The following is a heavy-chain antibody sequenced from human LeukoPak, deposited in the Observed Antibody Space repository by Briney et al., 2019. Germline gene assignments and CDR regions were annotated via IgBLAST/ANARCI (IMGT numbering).Heavy chain of an antibody. D-gene: IGHD3-16*01. V-gene: IGHV4-31*03. Sequence: PSQTLPLTCTVSGGSISSGGYYWSWIRQHPGKGLEWIGYIYYSGSTYYNPSLKSRVTISVDTSKNQFSLKLSSVTAADTAVYYCARGFGATYGNYFDYWGQGTLVTVSS. J-gene: IGHJ4*02. CDR1: GGSISSGGYY. CDR3: ARGFGATYGNYFDY. CDR2: IYYSGST.